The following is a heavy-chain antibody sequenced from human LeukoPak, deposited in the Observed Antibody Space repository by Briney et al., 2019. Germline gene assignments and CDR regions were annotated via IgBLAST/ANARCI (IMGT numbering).Heavy chain of an antibody. D-gene: IGHD3-22*01. CDR1: GFTFSSYA. J-gene: IGHJ3*02. Sequence: GRSLRLSCAASGFTFSSYAMHWVRQAPGKGLEGVAVISYDGSNKYYADYVKGRFTISRDNSKNRLYLQMKRLRAAETAVSYCARDNLEGTMIVVVTMGGAFDIWGQGTMVTVSS. CDR2: ISYDGSNK. V-gene: IGHV3-30-3*01. CDR3: ARDNLEGTMIVVVTMGGAFDI.